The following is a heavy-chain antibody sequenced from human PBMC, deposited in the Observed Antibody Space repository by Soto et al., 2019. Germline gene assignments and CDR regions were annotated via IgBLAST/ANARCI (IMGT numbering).Heavy chain of an antibody. CDR1: GGSFSDYY. CDR3: SRSRRNALAYTSWYFDL. V-gene: IGHV4-34*01. D-gene: IGHD1-1*01. Sequence: QVQLQQWGAGLLKPSETLSLTCAVFGGSFSDYYWIWIRQPPGKGLEWIGEINHSGTTNYNPSLKSRVTISVDTSKNQISLMLSSVTAADSPFYYSSRSRRNALAYTSWYFDLWGRGTRVTVSS. CDR2: INHSGTT. J-gene: IGHJ2*01.